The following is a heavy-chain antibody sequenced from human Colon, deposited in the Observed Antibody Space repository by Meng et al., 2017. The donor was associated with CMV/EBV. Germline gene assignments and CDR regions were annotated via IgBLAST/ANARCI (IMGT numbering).Heavy chain of an antibody. V-gene: IGHV1-18*01. Sequence: QGQLVQSGAEVTTPGASVKVSCKTSGYTFTNFGISWVRQAPGQGLEWMAYISPYNGDTNYAPRFQGRVALTTDTSTSTVYMELGSLTSDDTAMYYCARELARGGYWGQGTLVTVSS. CDR3: ARELARGGY. CDR1: GYTFTNFG. J-gene: IGHJ4*02. CDR2: ISPYNGDT.